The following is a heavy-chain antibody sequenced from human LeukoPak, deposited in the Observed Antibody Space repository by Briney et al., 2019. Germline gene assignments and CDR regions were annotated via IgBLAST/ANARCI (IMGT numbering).Heavy chain of an antibody. Sequence: PSETLSLTCAVYGGSFSGYYWSWIRQPPGKGLEWIGEINHSGSTDYNPSLKSRVTISVDTSKNQFSLKLSSVTAADTAVYYCARDRARNYGFGSYYFDYWGQGTLVTVSS. J-gene: IGHJ4*02. D-gene: IGHD3-10*01. V-gene: IGHV4-34*01. CDR3: ARDRARNYGFGSYYFDY. CDR2: INHSGST. CDR1: GGSFSGYY.